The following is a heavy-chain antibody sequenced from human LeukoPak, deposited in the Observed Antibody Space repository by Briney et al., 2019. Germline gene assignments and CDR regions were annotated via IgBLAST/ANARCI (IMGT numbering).Heavy chain of an antibody. CDR1: GFTFSDYY. CDR2: ISSSGSTI. Sequence: GGSLRLSCAASGFTFSDYYMSWIRQAPGKGLEWVSYISSSGSTIYYADSVKGRFTISRDNSKNTLYLQMNSLRAEDTAVYYCAREAVTGIGDCWGQGTLVTVSS. D-gene: IGHD2-21*02. J-gene: IGHJ4*02. CDR3: AREAVTGIGDC. V-gene: IGHV3-11*01.